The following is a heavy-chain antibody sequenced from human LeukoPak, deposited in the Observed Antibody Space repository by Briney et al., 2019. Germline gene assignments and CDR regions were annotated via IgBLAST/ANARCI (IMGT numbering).Heavy chain of an antibody. J-gene: IGHJ4*02. CDR1: GYTFTSYG. CDR3: ARARSIVGARYSDY. D-gene: IGHD1-26*01. Sequence: ASAKVSCKASGYTFTSYGISWVRQAPGQGLEWMGWISAYNGNTNYAQKLQGRVTMTTDTSTSTAYMELRSLRSDDTAVYYCARARSIVGARYSDYWGQGTLVTVSS. CDR2: ISAYNGNT. V-gene: IGHV1-18*01.